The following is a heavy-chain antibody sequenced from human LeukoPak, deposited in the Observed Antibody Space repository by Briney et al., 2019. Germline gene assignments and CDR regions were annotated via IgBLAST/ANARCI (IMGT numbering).Heavy chain of an antibody. CDR1: GFTFSSYS. J-gene: IGHJ4*02. Sequence: GGSLRLSCAASGFTFSSYSMNWVRQAPGKGLEWVSSISSSSSYIYYADSVKGRFTISRDNSKNTLYLQMNSLRAEDTAVYYCARDRDGGKYSSSWSSHSALDYWGQGTLVTVSS. CDR2: ISSSSSYI. D-gene: IGHD6-13*01. CDR3: ARDRDGGKYSSSWSSHSALDY. V-gene: IGHV3-21*01.